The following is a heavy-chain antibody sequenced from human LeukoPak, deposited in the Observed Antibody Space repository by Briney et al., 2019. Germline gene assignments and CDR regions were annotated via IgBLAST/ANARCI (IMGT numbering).Heavy chain of an antibody. Sequence: SETLSLTCSVSGGAVTSFYWSWIRQSPGKGLEWIGYFYYSGSIKYNPSLKSRVTMSGDTSKNQLSLKLRSVTAADTAMYYCARHRFASAVTPDYWGQGDPVTVSS. CDR3: ARHRFASAVTPDY. CDR2: FYYSGSI. CDR1: GGAVTSFY. D-gene: IGHD2-15*01. J-gene: IGHJ4*02. V-gene: IGHV4-59*08.